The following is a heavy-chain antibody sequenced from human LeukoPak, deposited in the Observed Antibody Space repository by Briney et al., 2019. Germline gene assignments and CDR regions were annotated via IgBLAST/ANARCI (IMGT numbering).Heavy chain of an antibody. D-gene: IGHD6-19*01. J-gene: IGHJ4*02. V-gene: IGHV3-30*02. CDR2: IRSDASNQ. CDR3: AKVPLSSSGWDREYYFDY. CDR1: AFTFSSYG. Sequence: PGGSLRLSCAASAFTFSSYGMHWVRQAPGKGAVWVAFIRSDASNQYYADSVKGRLTISRDNSKNTLYLQMNSLRAEDTAVYYCAKVPLSSSGWDREYYFDYWGQGTLVTVSS.